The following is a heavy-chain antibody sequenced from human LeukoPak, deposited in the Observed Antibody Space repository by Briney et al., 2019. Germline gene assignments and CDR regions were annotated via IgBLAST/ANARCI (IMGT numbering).Heavy chain of an antibody. J-gene: IGHJ4*02. Sequence: ASETLSLTCTVSGGSISSSSYYWSWIRQPPGKGLEWYGEINHSGITNYNPSLKSRVTIAVDTSKNQFSLKLSSVSAADTAVYYCARGGTVLGYCSSTSCYGNDYWGQGTLVTVSS. V-gene: IGHV4-39*07. CDR2: INHSGIT. CDR1: GGSISSSSYY. D-gene: IGHD2-2*01. CDR3: ARGGTVLGYCSSTSCYGNDY.